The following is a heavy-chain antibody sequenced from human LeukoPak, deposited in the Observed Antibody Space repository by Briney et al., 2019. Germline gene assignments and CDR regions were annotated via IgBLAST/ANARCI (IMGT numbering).Heavy chain of an antibody. CDR1: GYTFTDYY. CDR3: STLKETDY. CDR2: INRNGGDT. J-gene: IGHJ4*02. Sequence: GGSVKVSCKASGYTFTDYYMHWVRQAHGQGLEWMGWINRNGGDTKYAQKVQGRVTMTRDTSISTAYMELSWLTSDDTAVYHCSTLKETDYWGQGTLVTVSS. V-gene: IGHV1-2*02.